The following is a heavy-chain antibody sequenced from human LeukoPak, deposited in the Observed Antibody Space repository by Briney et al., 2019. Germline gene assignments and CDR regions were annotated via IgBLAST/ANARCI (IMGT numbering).Heavy chain of an antibody. J-gene: IGHJ4*02. CDR1: GFTFSNYW. D-gene: IGHD6-13*01. Sequence: GSLRLSCAASGFTFSNYWMSWVRQAPGKGLEWVANMNRDGSEKNYVDSMKGRITISRDNAKNSLYLQMNSLGAEDTAVYYCAREGYSSSWYVDYWGQGTLVTVSS. CDR2: MNRDGSEK. V-gene: IGHV3-7*01. CDR3: AREGYSSSWYVDY.